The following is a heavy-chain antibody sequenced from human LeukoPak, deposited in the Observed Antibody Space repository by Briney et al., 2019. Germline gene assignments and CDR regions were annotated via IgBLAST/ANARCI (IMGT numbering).Heavy chain of an antibody. V-gene: IGHV4-34*01. D-gene: IGHD1-1*01. CDR2: INHSGST. Sequence: SETLSLTCAVYGGPFSGYYWSWIRQPPGKGLEWIGEINHSGSTNYNPSLKSRVTISVDTSKNQFSLKLSSVTAADTAVYYCARDPQRYYYYYYMDVWGKGTTVTVSS. J-gene: IGHJ6*03. CDR3: ARDPQRYYYYYYMDV. CDR1: GGPFSGYY.